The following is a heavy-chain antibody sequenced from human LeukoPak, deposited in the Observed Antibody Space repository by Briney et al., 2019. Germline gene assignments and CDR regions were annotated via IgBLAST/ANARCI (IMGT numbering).Heavy chain of an antibody. CDR1: AFVFNNYA. Sequence: GGTLSLSCAASAFVFNNYAMARLAQSPGQGLEWVTLISGTGGPTYYEESVKGRFTISRDNSKNTLYLQMNSLTAEDSAVYYCAKLDIVVVVAADIWGQGTMVTVSS. CDR2: ISGTGGPT. D-gene: IGHD2-15*01. J-gene: IGHJ3*02. CDR3: AKLDIVVVVAADI. V-gene: IGHV3-23*01.